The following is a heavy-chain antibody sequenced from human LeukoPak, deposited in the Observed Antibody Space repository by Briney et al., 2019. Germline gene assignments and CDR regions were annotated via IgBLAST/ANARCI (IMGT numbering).Heavy chain of an antibody. Sequence: PSETLSLTCTVSGGSISSYYWSWIRQPPGKGLEWIGYIYYSGSTNYNPSLKSRVTISVDTSKNQFSLKLSSVTAADTAVYYCAEALRFLDTFDPWGQGTLVTVSS. CDR1: GGSISSYY. V-gene: IGHV4-59*01. D-gene: IGHD3-3*01. CDR3: AEALRFLDTFDP. CDR2: IYYSGST. J-gene: IGHJ5*02.